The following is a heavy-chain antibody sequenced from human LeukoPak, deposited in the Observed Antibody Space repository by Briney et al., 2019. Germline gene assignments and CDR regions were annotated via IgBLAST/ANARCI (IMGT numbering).Heavy chain of an antibody. J-gene: IGHJ4*02. CDR2: ISSNGGST. V-gene: IGHV3-64*01. CDR3: ARSDLCGGDCYFDY. CDR1: GFTFSSYA. D-gene: IGHD2-21*02. Sequence: PGGSLRLSCAASGFTFSSYAMHWVRQAPGKGLEYVSAISSNGGSTYYANSVKGRFTISRDNSKNTLYLQMGSLRAEDMAVYYCARSDLCGGDCYFDYWGQGTLVTVSS.